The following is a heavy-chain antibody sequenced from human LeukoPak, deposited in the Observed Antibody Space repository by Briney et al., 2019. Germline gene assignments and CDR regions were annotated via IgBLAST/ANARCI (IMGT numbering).Heavy chain of an antibody. CDR3: ARPTSYDYVWGSYRLDY. Sequence: GGSLRLSCAASGFTFSSYGMHWVRQAPGKGLEWVAVIWYDGSNKYYADSVKGRFTISRDNSKNTPYLQMNSLRAEDTAVYYCARPTSYDYVWGSYRLDYWGQGTLVTVSS. D-gene: IGHD3-16*02. V-gene: IGHV3-33*01. CDR2: IWYDGSNK. J-gene: IGHJ4*02. CDR1: GFTFSSYG.